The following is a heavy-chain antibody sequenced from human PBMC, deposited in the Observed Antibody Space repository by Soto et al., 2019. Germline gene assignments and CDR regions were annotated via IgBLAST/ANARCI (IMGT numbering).Heavy chain of an antibody. J-gene: IGHJ6*02. D-gene: IGHD3-10*01. CDR2: INPNSGNT. Sequence: ASVKVSCKASGYTFTGYYMHWVRQAPGQGLEWMGWINPNSGNTGYAQKFQGRVTMTRNTSISTAYMELSSLRSEDTAVYYCARMGVGFGELFTYYYGMDVWGRGTTVTVSS. V-gene: IGHV1-8*02. CDR1: GYTFTGYY. CDR3: ARMGVGFGELFTYYYGMDV.